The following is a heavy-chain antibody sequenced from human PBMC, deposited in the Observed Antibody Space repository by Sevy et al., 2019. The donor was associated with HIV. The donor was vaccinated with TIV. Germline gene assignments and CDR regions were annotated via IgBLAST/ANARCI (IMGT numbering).Heavy chain of an antibody. CDR1: GGSISSYF. V-gene: IGHV4-59*01. D-gene: IGHD6-6*01. CDR2: IYYTGTT. CDR3: ARDLAVRPRVFDL. Sequence: SETLSLTCSVSGGSISSYFWSWIRQPPGNGLEWIGYIYYTGTTNYNPSLRSRVTISLDTSKKHFSLNLTSVTAADTAVYYCARDLAVRPRVFDLSGQGTLVTVSS. J-gene: IGHJ4*02.